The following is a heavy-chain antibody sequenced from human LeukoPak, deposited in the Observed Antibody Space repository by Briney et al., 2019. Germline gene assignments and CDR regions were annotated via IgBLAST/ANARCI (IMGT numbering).Heavy chain of an antibody. Sequence: PGGSLRLSCAASGFTFSSYSMSWVRQAPGKGLEWVANIKEDGSEKYYVDSVKGRFTISRDNAKNSLYLQMNSLRAEDTAVYYCARDDAFDIWGQGTTVTVSS. CDR1: GFTFSSYS. V-gene: IGHV3-7*01. CDR3: ARDDAFDI. J-gene: IGHJ3*02. CDR2: IKEDGSEK.